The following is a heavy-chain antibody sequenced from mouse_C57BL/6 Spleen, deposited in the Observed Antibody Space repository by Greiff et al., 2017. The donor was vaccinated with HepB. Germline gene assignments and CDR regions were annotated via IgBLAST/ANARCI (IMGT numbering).Heavy chain of an antibody. CDR1: GYAFSSSW. D-gene: IGHD3-2*02. CDR2: IYPGDGDT. J-gene: IGHJ4*01. CDR3: ARPRQLRLRDAMDY. Sequence: VQLQQSGPELVKPGASVKISCKASGYAFSSSWMNWVKQRPGKGLEWIGRIYPGDGDTNYNGKFKGKATLTADKSSSTAYMQRSSLKSEDSAVYFCARPRQLRLRDAMDYWGQGTSVTVSS. V-gene: IGHV1-82*01.